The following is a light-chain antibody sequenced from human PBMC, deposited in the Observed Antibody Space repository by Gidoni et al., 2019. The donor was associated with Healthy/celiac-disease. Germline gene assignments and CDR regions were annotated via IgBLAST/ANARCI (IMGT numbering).Light chain of an antibody. V-gene: IGKV3-15*01. Sequence: EIEMTQSPATLSVSPAARATLTCRASQSVSSNLAWYQQTPRQAPRLLIYGASTRATGIPARFSGSGSGTEFTLTISSLQSEDFAVYCCQQYNNWPPYTFGQGTKLEIK. CDR3: QQYNNWPPYT. CDR2: GAS. CDR1: QSVSSN. J-gene: IGKJ2*01.